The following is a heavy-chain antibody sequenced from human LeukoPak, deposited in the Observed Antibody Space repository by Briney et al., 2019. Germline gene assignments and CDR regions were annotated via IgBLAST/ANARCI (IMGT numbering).Heavy chain of an antibody. CDR1: GGTFSSYA. D-gene: IGHD1-7*01. CDR2: IIPILGIA. V-gene: IGHV1-69*04. Sequence: ASVKVSCKASGGTFSSYAISWVRQAPGQGLEWMGRIIPILGIANYAQKFQGRVTITADKSTSTAYMELSSLRSEDTAVYYCAGSELELLSESDYWGQGTLVTVSS. CDR3: AGSELELLSESDY. J-gene: IGHJ4*02.